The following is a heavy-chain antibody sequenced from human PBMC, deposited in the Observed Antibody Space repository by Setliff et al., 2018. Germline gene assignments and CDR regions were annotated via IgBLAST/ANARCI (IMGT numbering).Heavy chain of an antibody. CDR1: GFTFVNYW. J-gene: IGHJ4*02. CDR2: VNSDGSST. V-gene: IGHV3-74*01. Sequence: GGSLRLSCAASGFTFVNYWMHWVRQAPGKGLVWVSRVNSDGSSTIYADSVKGRFTISRDNSKNTLYLQMNSLRAEDTAVYYCARELTYYYDSSGVDYWGQGTLVTVSS. D-gene: IGHD3-22*01. CDR3: ARELTYYYDSSGVDY.